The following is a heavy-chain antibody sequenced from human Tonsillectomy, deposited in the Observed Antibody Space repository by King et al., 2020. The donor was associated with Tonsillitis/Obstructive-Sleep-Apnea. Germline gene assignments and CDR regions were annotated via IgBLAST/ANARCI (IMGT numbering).Heavy chain of an antibody. J-gene: IGHJ3*02. D-gene: IGHD3-3*01. Sequence: QLVQSGGGLVQPGGSLRLSCAASGFTFSGYSMNWFRQAPGKGLDGVAYIGSGESTIYYADSVRGRFTISRDNANNSLYLQMNSLRDEDTAVYFCARDHVVSIFRVDIWGQGTMVTVSS. V-gene: IGHV3-48*02. CDR2: IGSGESTI. CDR3: ARDHVVSIFRVDI. CDR1: GFTFSGYS.